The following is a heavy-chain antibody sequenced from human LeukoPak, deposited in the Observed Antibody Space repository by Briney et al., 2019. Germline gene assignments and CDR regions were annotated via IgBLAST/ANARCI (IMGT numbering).Heavy chain of an antibody. CDR2: ISSSGSTI. J-gene: IGHJ4*02. CDR3: ARDQGNDYGDYVFDY. D-gene: IGHD4-17*01. Sequence: PGGSLRLSCAASGFTFSDYYMSWIRQAPGKGLEWVSFISSSGSTIYYADSVKGRFTISRDNAKNSLYLQMNSLRAEDTAVYYCARDQGNDYGDYVFDYWGQGTLVTVSS. CDR1: GFTFSDYY. V-gene: IGHV3-11*01.